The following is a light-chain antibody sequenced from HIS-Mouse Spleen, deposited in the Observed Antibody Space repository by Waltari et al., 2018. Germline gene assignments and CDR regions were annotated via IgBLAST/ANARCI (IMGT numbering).Light chain of an antibody. Sequence: DIVMTQSPASLAVSLGARATVNCKSSQSVLYSSNNKNYLAWYQQKPGQPPKLLIYWASTRESGVPDRFSGSGSGTDFTLTISSPQAEDVAVYYCQQYYSTPYTFGQGTKLEIK. CDR1: QSVLYSSNNKNY. CDR3: QQYYSTPYT. V-gene: IGKV4-1*01. J-gene: IGKJ2*01. CDR2: WAS.